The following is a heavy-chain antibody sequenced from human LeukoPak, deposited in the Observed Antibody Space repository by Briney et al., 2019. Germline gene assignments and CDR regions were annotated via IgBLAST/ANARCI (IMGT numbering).Heavy chain of an antibody. CDR1: GFAFSTYA. Sequence: PGGSLRLSCAASGFAFSTYAMGWVRQTPGKGLEWVSAIRGSGGSTYYADSVKGRFTISRDNSKNTQYLQMNSLRAEDTAVYYCAKRIAVAGPVTPGKGYFDLWGRGTLVTVSS. CDR3: AKRIAVAGPVTPGKGYFDL. CDR2: IRGSGGST. V-gene: IGHV3-23*01. D-gene: IGHD6-19*01. J-gene: IGHJ2*01.